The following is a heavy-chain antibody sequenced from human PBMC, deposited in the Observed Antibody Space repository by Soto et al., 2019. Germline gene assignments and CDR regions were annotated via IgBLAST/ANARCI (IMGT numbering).Heavy chain of an antibody. V-gene: IGHV4-59*01. CDR1: GGSISSYY. D-gene: IGHD3-10*01. Sequence: SETLSLTCTVSGGSISSYYWIWIRHPPGKGLEWIGYIYYSGSTNYNPSLKSRVTISVDTSKNQFSLKLSSVTAADTAVYYCARGDPLLWFGEKVYYGMDVWGQGTTVTVS. J-gene: IGHJ6*02. CDR2: IYYSGST. CDR3: ARGDPLLWFGEKVYYGMDV.